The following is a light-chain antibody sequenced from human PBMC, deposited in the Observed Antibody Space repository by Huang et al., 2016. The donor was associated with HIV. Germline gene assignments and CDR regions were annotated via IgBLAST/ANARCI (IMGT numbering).Light chain of an antibody. V-gene: IGKV1-39*01. Sequence: DIQMTQSPSFLSASVGDSVTITCRTTQDIGTYLNWYQQRPGKAPNLLIHGSSTVHRGVPSRFSGGGYGSDFTLTINGLQAEDFAIYYCHQIYTFSSFGQGTRLDIK. J-gene: IGKJ5*01. CDR3: HQIYTFSS. CDR2: GSS. CDR1: QDIGTY.